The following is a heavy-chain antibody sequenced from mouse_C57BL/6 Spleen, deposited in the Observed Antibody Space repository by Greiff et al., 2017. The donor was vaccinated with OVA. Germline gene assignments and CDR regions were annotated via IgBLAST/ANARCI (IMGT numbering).Heavy chain of an antibody. CDR3: ARFGYSNYNSFDY. Sequence: QVQLQQPGAELVKPGASVTMSCTASGYTFTSYWITWVKQRPGQGLEWIGDIYPGSGSTNYNEKFKSKATLTVDTSSSTAYMQLSSLTSENSAVNYSARFGYSNYNSFDYWGQGTTLTVSS. J-gene: IGHJ2*01. V-gene: IGHV1-55*01. CDR2: IYPGSGST. CDR1: GYTFTSYW. D-gene: IGHD2-5*01.